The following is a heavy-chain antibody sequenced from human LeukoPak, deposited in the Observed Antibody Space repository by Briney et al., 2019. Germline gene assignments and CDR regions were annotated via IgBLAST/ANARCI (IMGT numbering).Heavy chain of an antibody. J-gene: IGHJ3*02. D-gene: IGHD5-18*01. Sequence: GGSLRLSCAASGFTFSDYYMSWIRQAPGKGLEWVSGISWNSGSIGYADSVKGRFTISRDNAKNSLYLQMNSLRAEDTALYYCAKAAGTAMAWDDAFDIWGQGTMVTVSS. V-gene: IGHV3-9*01. CDR1: GFTFSDYY. CDR3: AKAAGTAMAWDDAFDI. CDR2: ISWNSGSI.